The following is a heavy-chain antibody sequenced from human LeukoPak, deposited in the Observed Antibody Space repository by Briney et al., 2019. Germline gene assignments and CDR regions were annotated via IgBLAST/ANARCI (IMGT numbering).Heavy chain of an antibody. CDR2: ISSSSSYI. CDR1: GFTFSSYS. D-gene: IGHD4-11*01. CDR3: ARGPHSIAGTVAFDI. Sequence: GGSLRLSCAASGFTFSSYSMNWVRQAPGKGLEWVSSISSSSSYIYYADSVKGRFTISRDNAKNSLYLQMNSLRVEDTAVYYCARGPHSIAGTVAFDIWGQGTMVTVSS. J-gene: IGHJ3*02. V-gene: IGHV3-21*01.